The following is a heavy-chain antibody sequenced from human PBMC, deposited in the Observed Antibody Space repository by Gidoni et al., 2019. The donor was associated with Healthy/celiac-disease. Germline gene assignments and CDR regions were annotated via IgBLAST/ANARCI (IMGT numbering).Heavy chain of an antibody. Sequence: QVQLAQYGAEMKTPGASVPVSCKASGYTFTGYYMRWVRQAPGQGLEWMGWINPNSGGTNYAPKFQGRVTMTRDTSISTADMKLSRLRSDVTAVDYCAREGGCSSTSCYTNWFDPWGQGTLVTVSS. D-gene: IGHD2-2*02. J-gene: IGHJ5*02. CDR2: INPNSGGT. V-gene: IGHV1-2*02. CDR1: GYTFTGYY. CDR3: AREGGCSSTSCYTNWFDP.